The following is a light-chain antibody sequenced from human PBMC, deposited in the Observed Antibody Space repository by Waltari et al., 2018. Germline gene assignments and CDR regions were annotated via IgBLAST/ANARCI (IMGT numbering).Light chain of an antibody. CDR2: AAS. J-gene: IGKJ4*01. CDR3: QQSYSTPPLT. Sequence: DIQMTQSPSSLSASVGDRVTITCRASQSISIYLNWYQQKPGKAPKLLIYAASSLQSGVPSRFSVSGSGTDFTLTISSLQPEDFATYYCQQSYSTPPLTFGGGTKVEIK. CDR1: QSISIY. V-gene: IGKV1-39*01.